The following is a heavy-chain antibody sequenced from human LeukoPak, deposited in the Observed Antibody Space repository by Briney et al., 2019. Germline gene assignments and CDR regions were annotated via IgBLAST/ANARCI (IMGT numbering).Heavy chain of an antibody. CDR1: GGSFSGYY. CDR3: ARAPERDGYNDGFDI. CDR2: INRSGDT. V-gene: IGHV4-34*01. J-gene: IGHJ3*02. D-gene: IGHD5-24*01. Sequence: SETLSLTCVVYGGSFSGYYWGWIRQPPGKGLEWIGEINRSGDTNYSPSLKSRVTISVDTSKSQFSLKVTSVTAADTAVYYCARAPERDGYNDGFDIWGQGTMVTVSS.